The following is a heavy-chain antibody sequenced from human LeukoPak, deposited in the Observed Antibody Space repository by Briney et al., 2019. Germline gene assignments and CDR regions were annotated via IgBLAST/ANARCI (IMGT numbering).Heavy chain of an antibody. CDR3: ARGFQGVYDY. D-gene: IGHD5/OR15-5a*01. J-gene: IGHJ4*02. CDR2: LFDARKV. V-gene: IGHV4-4*07. Sequence: PSETLSLTCTVSNGSMRSYYWTWIRQPAGKGLEWVGRLFDARKVNYNPSLGGRVTMSMDTSKNQFSLRMTSVTAADTAVYYCARGFQGVYDYWGQGALVIVPS. CDR1: NGSMRSYY.